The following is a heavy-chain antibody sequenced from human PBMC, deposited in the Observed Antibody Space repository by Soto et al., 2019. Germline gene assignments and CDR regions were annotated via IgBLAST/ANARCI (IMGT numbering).Heavy chain of an antibody. Sequence: SETLSLTCTVSGGSISKSSYYWVWIRQPPGKGLEWVGSMSYSGSTYYNPSLKSRVAISVDTSKNQLSLQVSSVTAADTAVYYCSRGGPGGFDPWGQGTLVTVS. CDR1: GGSISKSSYY. D-gene: IGHD3-10*01. CDR3: SRGGPGGFDP. CDR2: MSYSGST. V-gene: IGHV4-39*01. J-gene: IGHJ5*02.